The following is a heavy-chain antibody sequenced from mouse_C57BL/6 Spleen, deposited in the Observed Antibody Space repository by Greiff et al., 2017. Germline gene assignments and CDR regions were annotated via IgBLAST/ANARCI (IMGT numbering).Heavy chain of an antibody. Sequence: VQLQQSGAELVKPGASVKLSCKASGYTFTSYWMHWVKQRPGQGLEWIGMIHPNSGSTNYNEKFKSKATLTVDKSSSTAYMQLSSLTSEDSAVYYCAHYGSSYGFAYWGQGTLVTVSA. V-gene: IGHV1-64*01. CDR3: AHYGSSYGFAY. CDR1: GYTFTSYW. CDR2: IHPNSGST. J-gene: IGHJ3*01. D-gene: IGHD1-1*01.